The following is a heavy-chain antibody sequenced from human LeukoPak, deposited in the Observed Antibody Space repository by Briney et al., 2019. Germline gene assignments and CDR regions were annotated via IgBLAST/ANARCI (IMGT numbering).Heavy chain of an antibody. J-gene: IGHJ4*02. CDR1: GGSISSSSHY. Sequence: PSETLSLTCTVSGGSISSSSHYWNWIRQPPGKGLEWVGYIYYSGSTNYNPSLKSRVTISVDTSKNQFSLKLRSVTAADTAVYYCARVQGVIIDYWGQGTLVTVSS. CDR3: ARVQGVIIDY. CDR2: IYYSGST. V-gene: IGHV4-61*01. D-gene: IGHD3-10*01.